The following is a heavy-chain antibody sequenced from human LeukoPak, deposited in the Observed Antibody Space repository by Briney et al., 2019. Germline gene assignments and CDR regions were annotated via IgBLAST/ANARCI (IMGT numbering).Heavy chain of an antibody. CDR2: VSYDESKK. V-gene: IGHV3-30*18. CDR1: GFTFSNAG. J-gene: IGHJ4*02. Sequence: PGRSLRLSCAASGFTFSNAGIHWVRQAPGRGLEWVAVVSYDESKKHYADSVKGRFTISRDNSKNTLYLQMNSLRAEDTAVYYCAKSPNSGYYPYFDYWGQGTLVTVSS. D-gene: IGHD3-22*01. CDR3: AKSPNSGYYPYFDY.